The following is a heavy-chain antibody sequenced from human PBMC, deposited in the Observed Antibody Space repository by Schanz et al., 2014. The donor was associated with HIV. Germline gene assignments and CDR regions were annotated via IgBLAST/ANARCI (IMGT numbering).Heavy chain of an antibody. V-gene: IGHV3-11*04. D-gene: IGHD6-19*01. CDR2: ISHTSLTI. CDR1: GFAFSDYY. J-gene: IGHJ4*02. Sequence: QVQLVESGGGLVKPGGSLRLSCAASGFAFSDYYISWIRQSQGQGLEWLSYISHTSLTIYYVESVKGRFTISRDKSKNTLYLQMNSLRVEDTAVYYCARDGPPLWGSSGWYPLDYWGQGTLVTVSS. CDR3: ARDGPPLWGSSGWYPLDY.